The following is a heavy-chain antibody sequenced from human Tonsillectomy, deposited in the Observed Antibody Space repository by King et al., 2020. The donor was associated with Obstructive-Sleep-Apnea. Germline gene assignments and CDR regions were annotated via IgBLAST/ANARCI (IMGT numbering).Heavy chain of an antibody. V-gene: IGHV4-61*01. Sequence: VQLQESGPGLVKPSETLSLTCTVSGGSVSSDSFYWSWIRQPPGKGLEWLGHIYNSGSTNYNPSLKSRLTFSVDTSKKQFSLKLSSLTSADTAVYYCARVSIVMLTIDYWGQGTLVTVSS. CDR2: IYNSGST. CDR3: ARVSIVMLTIDY. D-gene: IGHD3-16*01. J-gene: IGHJ4*02. CDR1: GGSVSSDSFY.